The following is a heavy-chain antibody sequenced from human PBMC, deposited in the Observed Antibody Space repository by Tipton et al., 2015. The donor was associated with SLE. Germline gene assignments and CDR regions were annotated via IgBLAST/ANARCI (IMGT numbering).Heavy chain of an antibody. J-gene: IGHJ3*02. Sequence: LRLSCTVSGGSISSYYWSWIRQPPGKGLEWIGYIYYSGSTNYNPSLKSRVTISVDTSKNQFSLKLSSVTAADTAVYYCARSDSAIAVAGQAFDIWGQGTMVTVSS. V-gene: IGHV4-59*01. D-gene: IGHD6-19*01. CDR1: GGSISSYY. CDR3: ARSDSAIAVAGQAFDI. CDR2: IYYSGST.